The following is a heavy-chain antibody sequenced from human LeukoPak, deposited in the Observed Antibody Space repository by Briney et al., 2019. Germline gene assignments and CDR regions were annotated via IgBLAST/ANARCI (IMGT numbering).Heavy chain of an antibody. CDR2: IYPGDSDA. Sequence: GEALKISCKGSGYSFTSYWIGWVRQMPGKGLKWMGIIYPGDSDARYSPSFQGQVTISADKSISTAYLQWSSLKASDTAMYYCARRMVTASDAFDIWGQGTMVTVSS. D-gene: IGHD2-21*02. CDR1: GYSFTSYW. V-gene: IGHV5-51*01. J-gene: IGHJ3*02. CDR3: ARRMVTASDAFDI.